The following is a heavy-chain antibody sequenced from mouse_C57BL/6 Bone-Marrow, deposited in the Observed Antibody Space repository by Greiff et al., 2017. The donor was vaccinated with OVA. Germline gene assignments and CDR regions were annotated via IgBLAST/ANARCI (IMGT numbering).Heavy chain of an antibody. CDR1: GYTFTSYW. Sequence: VQLQQSGTVLARPGASVKMSCKTSGYTFTSYWMHWVKQRPGQGLEWIGAIYPGNSDTSYNQKFKGKAKLTAVTSARTAYMELSSLTNEDSAVYYCTREEDGNYVEDYWGQGTTLTVSS. CDR3: TREEDGNYVEDY. V-gene: IGHV1-5*01. CDR2: IYPGNSDT. J-gene: IGHJ2*01. D-gene: IGHD2-1*01.